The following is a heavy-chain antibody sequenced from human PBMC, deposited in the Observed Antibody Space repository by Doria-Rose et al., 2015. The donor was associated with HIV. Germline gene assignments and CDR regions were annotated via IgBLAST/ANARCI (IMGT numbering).Heavy chain of an antibody. Sequence: QVQLVQSGAEVKKPGASVKVSCKASGYTFTNYYMHWVRQAPGQGLEWMGIVNLSGESATYAQEFQGRITMTRDTSTSTVYVELRSLRSDDTAVYYCARASGYSRQFDFWGQGALVTVSS. J-gene: IGHJ4*02. CDR1: GYTFTNYY. V-gene: IGHV1-46*01. D-gene: IGHD2-21*01. CDR2: VNLSGESA. CDR3: ARASGYSRQFDF.